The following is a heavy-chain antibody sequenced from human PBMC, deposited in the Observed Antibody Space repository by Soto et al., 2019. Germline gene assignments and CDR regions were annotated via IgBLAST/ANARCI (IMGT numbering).Heavy chain of an antibody. CDR2: ITGNGAVT. CDR1: GLSFDNYA. CDR3: GKDPNGDYFGTFDF. V-gene: IGHV3-23*01. Sequence: EVQFLESGGGVVRPGGSLRLSCVASGLSFDNYAMTWVRQSPGKGLEWLACITGNGAVTSYTDSVRGRFTISRDNSKNTLYLQTDSLRADDTAVYYCGKDPNGDYFGTFDFWGQGTTVTVSS. D-gene: IGHD4-17*01. J-gene: IGHJ3*01.